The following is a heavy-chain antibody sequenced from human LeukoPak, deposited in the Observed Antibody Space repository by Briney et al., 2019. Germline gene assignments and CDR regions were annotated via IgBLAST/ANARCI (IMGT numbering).Heavy chain of an antibody. Sequence: SETLSLTCTVSGGSISSGGYYWSWIRQPPGKGLEWIGYIYHSGSTYYNPSLKSRVTISVDRSKNQFSLKLSSVTAADTAVYYCARDLVVPAYFDYWGQGTLVTVSS. CDR2: IYHSGST. J-gene: IGHJ4*02. CDR3: ARDLVVPAYFDY. V-gene: IGHV4-30-2*01. D-gene: IGHD2-2*01. CDR1: GGSISSGGYY.